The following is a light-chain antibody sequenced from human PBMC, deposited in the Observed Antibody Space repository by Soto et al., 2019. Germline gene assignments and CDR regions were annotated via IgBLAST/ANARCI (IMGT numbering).Light chain of an antibody. J-gene: IGKJ1*01. Sequence: EIQMTQSPSSLSASVGDRVTISCRASQSISSYLNWYQQKPGTAPKLLIYGTSSLQGGVPSRFSGSGSGTDFTLTISSLQPDDFATYYCQQSHSTPRTFGQGTKVEIK. CDR1: QSISSY. CDR3: QQSHSTPRT. CDR2: GTS. V-gene: IGKV1-39*01.